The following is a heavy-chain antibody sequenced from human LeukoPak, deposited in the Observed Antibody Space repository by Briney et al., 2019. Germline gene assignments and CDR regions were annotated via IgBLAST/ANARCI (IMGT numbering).Heavy chain of an antibody. D-gene: IGHD2-15*01. Sequence: GGSLRLSCAASGFTFSSYWMTWVRQAPGKGLEWVANIKKDGSEKYYVDSVKGRFTISRDNAKNSLYLQMNSLRAEDTAVYYCARDTSAGLLLPYYYMDVWGKGTTVTVSS. CDR2: IKKDGSEK. CDR1: GFTFSSYW. CDR3: ARDTSAGLLLPYYYMDV. J-gene: IGHJ6*03. V-gene: IGHV3-7*01.